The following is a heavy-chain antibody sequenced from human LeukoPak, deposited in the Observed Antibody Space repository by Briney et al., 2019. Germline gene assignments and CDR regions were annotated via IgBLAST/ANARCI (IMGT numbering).Heavy chain of an antibody. Sequence: PGGSLRLSCAASGFTVISDYMSWVRQAQGKGLEWVSVIYSGGSTYYADSVKGRFTISRDNSKNTLYLQMKSLRAEDTAVHYCAGEGRFFDWLLDAFDIWGQGTMVTVSS. CDR3: AGEGRFFDWLLDAFDI. CDR2: IYSGGST. V-gene: IGHV3-66*01. J-gene: IGHJ3*02. CDR1: GFTVISDY. D-gene: IGHD3-9*01.